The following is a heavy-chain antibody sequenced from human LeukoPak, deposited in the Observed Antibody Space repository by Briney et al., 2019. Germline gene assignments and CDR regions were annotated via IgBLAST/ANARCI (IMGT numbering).Heavy chain of an antibody. D-gene: IGHD3-22*01. J-gene: IGHJ5*02. V-gene: IGHV3-30*18. CDR2: ISYDGSNK. Sequence: GGSLRLSCAASGFTFSSYAMSWVRQAPGKGLEWVAVISYDGSNKYYADSVKGRFTISRDNSKNTLYLQMNSLRAEDTAVYYCAKGHYYDSSGYPNWFDPWGQGTLVTVSS. CDR1: GFTFSSYA. CDR3: AKGHYYDSSGYPNWFDP.